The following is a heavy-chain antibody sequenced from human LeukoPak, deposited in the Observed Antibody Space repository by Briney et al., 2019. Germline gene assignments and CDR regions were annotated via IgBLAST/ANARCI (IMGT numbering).Heavy chain of an antibody. CDR2: INTKSGGT. CDR1: GHGFTGYY. V-gene: IGHV1-2*02. Sequence: GASVKVSCKASGHGFTGYYIHWVGQAPGQGLEWMGWINTKSGGTDSAEKFVGRVLMTRDTSIRPSFSEPGTLKSDDTALSYCTSETGANYDPGAFDVWGQGTMVTVSS. J-gene: IGHJ3*01. CDR3: TSETGANYDPGAFDV. D-gene: IGHD3-3*01.